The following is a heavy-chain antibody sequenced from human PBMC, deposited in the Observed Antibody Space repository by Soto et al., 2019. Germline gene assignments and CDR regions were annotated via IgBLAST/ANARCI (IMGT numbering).Heavy chain of an antibody. CDR3: ARGEEPLRYFDWLPYYYYGMDV. CDR2: ISAYNGNT. J-gene: IGHJ6*02. CDR1: GYPFTIYR. Sequence: ASVKFSCKASGYPFTIYRISWVRQASGQVLEWMGWISAYNGNTNYAQKLQGRVTMTTDTSTSTAYMELRSLRSDDTAVYYCARGEEPLRYFDWLPYYYYGMDVWGQGTTGTISS. V-gene: IGHV1-18*04. D-gene: IGHD3-9*01.